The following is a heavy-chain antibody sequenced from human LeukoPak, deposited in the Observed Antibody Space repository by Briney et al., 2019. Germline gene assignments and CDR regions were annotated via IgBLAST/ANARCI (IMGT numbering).Heavy chain of an antibody. CDR3: AREYLKYYDFWSGYTY. CDR2: INWNGGST. D-gene: IGHD3-3*01. V-gene: IGHV3-20*04. J-gene: IGHJ4*02. CDR1: GFTFDDYG. Sequence: GGSLRLTCASSGFTFDDYGMSWVRQAPGKGLEWVSGINWNGGSTGYADSVKGRFTISRDNAKNSLYLQMNSLRAEDTALYYCAREYLKYYDFWSGYTYWGQGTLVTVSS.